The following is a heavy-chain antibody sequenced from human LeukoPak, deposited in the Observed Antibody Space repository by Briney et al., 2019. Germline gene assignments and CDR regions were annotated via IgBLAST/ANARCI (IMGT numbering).Heavy chain of an antibody. Sequence: SETLSLTCTVSGGSVSSGSYSWSWIRQPPGKGLEWIGYINYSGTTSYNPSLKSRVTISVDTSKNQFSLKLSSVTAADTAVYYCARLRYSSGWLGYFDYWGQGTLVTVSS. CDR3: ARLRYSSGWLGYFDY. V-gene: IGHV4-61*01. CDR1: GGSVSSGSYS. D-gene: IGHD6-19*01. J-gene: IGHJ4*02. CDR2: INYSGTT.